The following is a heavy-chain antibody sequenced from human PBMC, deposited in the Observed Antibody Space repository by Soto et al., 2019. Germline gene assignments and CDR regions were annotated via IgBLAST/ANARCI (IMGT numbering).Heavy chain of an antibody. CDR1: GGSFSGYY. CDR3: ARGGGIAAAGTFGLFDY. D-gene: IGHD6-13*01. V-gene: IGHV4-34*01. CDR2: INHSGST. Sequence: SETLSLTCAVYGGSFSGYYWSWIRQPPGKGLEWIGEINHSGSTNYNPSLKSRVTISVDTSKNQFSLKLSSVTAADTSVYYCARGGGIAAAGTFGLFDYWGQGTLVTVSS. J-gene: IGHJ4*02.